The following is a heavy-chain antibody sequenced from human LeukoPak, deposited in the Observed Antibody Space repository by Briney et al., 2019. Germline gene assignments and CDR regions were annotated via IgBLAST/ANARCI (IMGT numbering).Heavy chain of an antibody. V-gene: IGHV3-30*03. CDR2: ISYDGSNK. J-gene: IGHJ4*02. CDR1: GFTFSTYA. CDR3: ARDLLMTTVTATTD. D-gene: IGHD4-11*01. Sequence: GGSLRLSCAASGFTFSTYAIHWVRQAPGKGLEWVAVISYDGSNKYYADSVKGRFTISRDNSMNTLYLQMNSLRAEDTAVYYCARDLLMTTVTATTDWGQGTLVTVSS.